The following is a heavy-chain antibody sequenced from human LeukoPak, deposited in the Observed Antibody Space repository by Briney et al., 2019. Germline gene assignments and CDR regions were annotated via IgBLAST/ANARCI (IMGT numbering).Heavy chain of an antibody. CDR1: GFTFSSYW. CDR3: AREGTRVIYYCMDV. V-gene: IGHV3-7*01. D-gene: IGHD2-8*01. CDR2: IKQDGSEE. Sequence: GGSLRLSCAASGFTFSSYWMSWVRQAPGKGLEWVANIKQDGSEEVYVDSVKGRFTISRDNAKNSLFLQMNTLRAEDTAVYYCAREGTRVIYYCMDVWGQGTTVTVSS. J-gene: IGHJ6*02.